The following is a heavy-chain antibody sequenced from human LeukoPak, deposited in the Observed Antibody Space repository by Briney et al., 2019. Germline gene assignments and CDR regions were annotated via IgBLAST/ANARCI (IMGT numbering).Heavy chain of an antibody. CDR2: IYPRDGST. Sequence: ASVKVSCRASGHSFTSNYIHWVRQAPGQGLEWMGMIYPRDGSTSYAQKFQGRVTATRDTSTSTVHMELSGLRSEDTAVYYCARDQEAFDYWGQGTLVTVSS. J-gene: IGHJ4*02. V-gene: IGHV1-46*01. CDR1: GHSFTSNY. CDR3: ARDQEAFDY.